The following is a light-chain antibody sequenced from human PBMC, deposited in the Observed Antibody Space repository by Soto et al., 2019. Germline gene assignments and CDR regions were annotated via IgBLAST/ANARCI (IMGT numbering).Light chain of an antibody. CDR1: QTNNNNY. Sequence: IVLTQSQATLSLSPGEGATLSCRTNQTNNNNYLAWYQQKPGQAPRVLIYNASNRASGVPDRFSGSGSGTDFTLTISRLQPEDVAVYYCHQYAYAPRTFGQGTKVDIK. CDR2: NAS. CDR3: HQYAYAPRT. V-gene: IGKV3-20*01. J-gene: IGKJ1*01.